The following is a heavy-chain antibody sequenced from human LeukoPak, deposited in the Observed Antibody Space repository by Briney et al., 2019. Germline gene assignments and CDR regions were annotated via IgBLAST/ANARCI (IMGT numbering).Heavy chain of an antibody. V-gene: IGHV1-8*01. J-gene: IGHJ5*02. CDR3: ARGTITMARGLIIRFNWFDP. CDR1: GYTFTSYD. Sequence: ASVKVSCKASGYTFTSYDINWVRQAPGQGLEWMGWMNPNSGNTGSAQKFQGRVTMTRNTSISTAYMELSSLRSEDTAVYYCARGTITMARGLIIRFNWFDPWGQGTLVTVSP. CDR2: MNPNSGNT. D-gene: IGHD3-10*01.